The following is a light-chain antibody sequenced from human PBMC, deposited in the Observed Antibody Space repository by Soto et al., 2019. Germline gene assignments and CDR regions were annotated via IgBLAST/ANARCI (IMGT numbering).Light chain of an antibody. CDR1: GSDVGGYNY. CDR3: SSYAGSNNPVV. CDR2: EVS. Sequence: SALTQPPSASGSPGQSVTISCTGTGSDVGGYNYVSWYQQHPGKAPKLMIYEVSKRPSGVPDRFSGSKSGNTASLTVSGLQAEDEADYYCSSYAGSNNPVVFGGGTKLTVL. J-gene: IGLJ2*01. V-gene: IGLV2-8*01.